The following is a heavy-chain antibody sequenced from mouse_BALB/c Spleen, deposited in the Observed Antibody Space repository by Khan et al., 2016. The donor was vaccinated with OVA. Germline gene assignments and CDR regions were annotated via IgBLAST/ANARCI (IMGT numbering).Heavy chain of an antibody. D-gene: IGHD2-10*01. CDR1: GYTFTSYT. J-gene: IGHJ3*01. Sequence: QVQLKQSGAELARPGASVKMSCKASGYTFTSYTMHWVKQRPGQGLEWIGYINPSNSYTNYNQKFKDKATLTADKSSSTAYMQLSSLTSEDSAVYYCASAGPYFGNYGAWFAYWGQGTLVTVSA. V-gene: IGHV1-4*01. CDR3: ASAGPYFGNYGAWFAY. CDR2: INPSNSYT.